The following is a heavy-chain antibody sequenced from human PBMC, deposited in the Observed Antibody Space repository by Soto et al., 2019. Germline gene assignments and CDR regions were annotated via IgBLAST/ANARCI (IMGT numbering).Heavy chain of an antibody. J-gene: IGHJ4*02. CDR1: GYTFTGYY. CDR3: ARGARDYYDTLEVRYYFGY. Sequence: ASVKVSCKASGYTFTGYYMHWVRQAPGQGLEWMGWINPNSGGTNYAQKFQGWVTMTRDTSISTAYMELSRLRSDDTAVYYCARGARDYYDTLEVRYYFGYWGQGTLVTVSS. V-gene: IGHV1-2*04. CDR2: INPNSGGT. D-gene: IGHD3-9*01.